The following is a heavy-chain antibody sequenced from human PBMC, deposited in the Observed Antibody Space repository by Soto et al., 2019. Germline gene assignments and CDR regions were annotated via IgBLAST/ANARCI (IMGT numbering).Heavy chain of an antibody. J-gene: IGHJ6*02. D-gene: IGHD5-18*01. CDR2: MSVSGST. V-gene: IGHV3-23*01. Sequence: EVQVLESGGGLVQPGGSLRLSCAASGFTCNSYAMTWVRQAPGKGLGWVSAMSVSGSTHYAASVKGRFTISRDNSKNTLYLQMNSLRAEDTAIYYCAKKVGPPGYSYGFYGMDVRGQGTTVTVSS. CDR3: AKKVGPPGYSYGFYGMDV. CDR1: GFTCNSYA.